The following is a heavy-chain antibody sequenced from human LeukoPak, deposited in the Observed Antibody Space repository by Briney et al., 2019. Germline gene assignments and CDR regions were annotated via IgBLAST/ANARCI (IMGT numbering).Heavy chain of an antibody. CDR2: IYPSDSDT. CDR3: AALGTTRFDA. J-gene: IGHJ5*02. CDR1: EYSFATYW. D-gene: IGHD4-11*01. V-gene: IGHV5-51*01. Sequence: GESLKISCQGSEYSFATYWIAWLRQMPGKGLEWMGIIYPSDSDTRYSPSFQGQVTISADKSISTAYLQWSSLKASDTAMYYCAALGTTRFDAWGQGTLVTVSS.